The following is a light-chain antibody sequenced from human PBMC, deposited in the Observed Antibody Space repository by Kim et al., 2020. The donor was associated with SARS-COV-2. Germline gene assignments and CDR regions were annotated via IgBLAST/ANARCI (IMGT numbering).Light chain of an antibody. Sequence: QSVLTQPPSVSGTPGQRVTISCTGSNSNIGAGYDVHWYLQLPGTAPKLLIYANNRRPSRVPDRISGSKSGTSASLAITGLQAEDEAVYYCQSYDRSLSASVFGSGTKVTVL. J-gene: IGLJ1*01. V-gene: IGLV1-40*01. CDR1: NSNIGAGYD. CDR2: ANN. CDR3: QSYDRSLSASV.